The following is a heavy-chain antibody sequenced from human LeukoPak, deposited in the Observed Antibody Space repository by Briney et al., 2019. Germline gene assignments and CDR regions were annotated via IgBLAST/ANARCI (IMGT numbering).Heavy chain of an antibody. Sequence: GESLKISCKGSGYSFTSSWIGWVRQMPGKGLEWMGIVFPADSDTRYSPSFQGQVTFSADKSISTAYLQWSSLKASDSAMYYYARHGGAFDYWGQGTLVTVSS. D-gene: IGHD4-17*01. V-gene: IGHV5-51*01. CDR1: GYSFTSSW. CDR3: ARHGGAFDY. CDR2: VFPADSDT. J-gene: IGHJ4*02.